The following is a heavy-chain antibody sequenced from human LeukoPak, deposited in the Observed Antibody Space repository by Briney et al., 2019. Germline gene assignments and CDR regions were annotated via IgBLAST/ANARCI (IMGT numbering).Heavy chain of an antibody. V-gene: IGHV3-23*01. CDR3: VEDVVVIVAAKPGI. Sequence: GGSLRLSCAASGFNFNTYAMSWVRQPPGKGREWVSSIRGSGDSKYYEDAVKGRFTISRDNNKNTLYLQMNSLRAEDTAVYYCVEDVVVIVAAKPGIWGQGTLVTVSS. D-gene: IGHD2-15*01. CDR1: GFNFNTYA. CDR2: IRGSGDSK. J-gene: IGHJ4*02.